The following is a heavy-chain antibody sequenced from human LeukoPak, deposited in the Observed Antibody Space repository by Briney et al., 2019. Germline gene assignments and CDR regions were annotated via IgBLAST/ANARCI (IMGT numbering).Heavy chain of an antibody. Sequence: GGSLRLSCAASAFTFSSYSMNWVRQAPGKGLEWVSVIGMTGVDRHYADTVRGRFDISRDNSENTLFLHMNSLRVEDTGIYYCAKRVPYTALHDWGQGTLVTVSS. CDR2: IGMTGVDR. D-gene: IGHD3-16*01. CDR3: AKRVPYTALHD. J-gene: IGHJ4*02. V-gene: IGHV3-23*01. CDR1: AFTFSSYS.